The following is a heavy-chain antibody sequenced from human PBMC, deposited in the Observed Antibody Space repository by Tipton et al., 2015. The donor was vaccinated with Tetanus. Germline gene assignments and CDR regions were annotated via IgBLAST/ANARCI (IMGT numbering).Heavy chain of an antibody. D-gene: IGHD3-3*02. CDR2: VDDSGST. Sequence: LSLTCAVYGGSLSRYYWTWIRQPPGKGLEWIGEVDDSGSTNYSPSLKSRVTMSLDTSTSQFSLSLTSATAADTAVYYCARERIRLIGEVVFRFFDVWGRGTLVTVSS. CDR1: GGSLSRYY. V-gene: IGHV4-34*01. CDR3: ARERIRLIGEVVFRFFDV. J-gene: IGHJ2*01.